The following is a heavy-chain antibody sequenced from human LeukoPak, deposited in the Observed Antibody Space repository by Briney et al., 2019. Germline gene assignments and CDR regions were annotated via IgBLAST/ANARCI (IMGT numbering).Heavy chain of an antibody. V-gene: IGHV1-46*01. CDR2: INPSGGST. J-gene: IGHJ4*02. CDR1: GYTFTSYY. CDR3: ARDPPGCSGGSCYPSYYFDY. D-gene: IGHD2-15*01. Sequence: GASVKVSCKASGYTFTSYYMHWVRPAPGQGLEWMGIINPSGGSTSYAQKFQGRVTMTRDTSTSTVYMELSSLRSEDTAVYYCARDPPGCSGGSCYPSYYFDYWGQGTLVTVSS.